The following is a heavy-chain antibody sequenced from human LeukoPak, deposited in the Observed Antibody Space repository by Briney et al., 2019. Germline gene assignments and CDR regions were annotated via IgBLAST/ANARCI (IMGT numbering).Heavy chain of an antibody. CDR3: ARGIFYGGRNQYIWFDL. J-gene: IGHJ5*02. V-gene: IGHV4-34*01. CDR1: GGPFRGFF. D-gene: IGHD4-23*01. CDR2: ISHSGST. Sequence: SETLSLTCAVYGGPFRGFFWSWIRQAPGKGLEWIGEISHSGSTNYNPSLKSGITISVDTSKSQFSLRLASVTAADTAVYYCARGIFYGGRNQYIWFDLWGQGTLVTVSS.